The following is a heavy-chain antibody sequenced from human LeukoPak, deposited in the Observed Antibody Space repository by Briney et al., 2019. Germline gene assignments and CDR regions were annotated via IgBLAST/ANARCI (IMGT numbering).Heavy chain of an antibody. CDR1: DGSISNF. CDR3: ATSESIAAFDYFDY. J-gene: IGHJ4*02. V-gene: IGHV4-59*12. Sequence: SETLSLTCTVSDGSISNFWSWIRQPPGKGLEWIGYIYYSGTTNHNPSLKSRVTISVDKSKNQFSLKLSSVTAADTAVYYCATSESIAAFDYFDYWGQGTLVTVSS. CDR2: IYYSGTT. D-gene: IGHD6-13*01.